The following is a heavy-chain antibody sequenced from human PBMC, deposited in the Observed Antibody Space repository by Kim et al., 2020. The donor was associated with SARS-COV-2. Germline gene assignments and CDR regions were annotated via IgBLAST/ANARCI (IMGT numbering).Heavy chain of an antibody. J-gene: IGHJ4*02. D-gene: IGHD4-4*01. V-gene: IGHV3-23*01. CDR1: GFTFSSYA. Sequence: GGSLRLSCAASGFTFSSYAMSWVRQAPGKGLEWVSGISASGGDTYYADSVQGRVTISRDNSKNALNLQMNSLRAEDTATYYCAKATTITAPFYDYWGQGT. CDR3: AKATTITAPFYDY. CDR2: ISASGGDT.